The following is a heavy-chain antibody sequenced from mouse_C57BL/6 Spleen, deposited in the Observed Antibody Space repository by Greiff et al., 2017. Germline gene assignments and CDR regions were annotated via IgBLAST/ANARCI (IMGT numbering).Heavy chain of an antibody. V-gene: IGHV8-12*01. CDR1: GFSLSTSGMG. D-gene: IGHD2-5*01. Sequence: QVTLKVSGPGILQSSQTLSLTCSFSGFSLSTSGMGVSWIRQPSGKGLEWLAHIYWDDDKRYNPSLKSRLTISKDTSRTQVFLTVTSVDTADTATYYGARRAYYSNHGGAMDDWGQGTSVTVSS. CDR2: IYWDDDK. J-gene: IGHJ4*01. CDR3: ARRAYYSNHGGAMDD.